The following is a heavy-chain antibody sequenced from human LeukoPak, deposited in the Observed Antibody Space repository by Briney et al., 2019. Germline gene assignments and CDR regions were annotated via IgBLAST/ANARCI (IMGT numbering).Heavy chain of an antibody. D-gene: IGHD4-11*01. CDR1: GFTFSSYS. V-gene: IGHV3-48*01. J-gene: IGHJ4*02. CDR3: AKLAVHDYSNYGSRLKNRAFDY. Sequence: GGSLRLSCAASGFTFSSYSMNWVRQAPGKGLEWVSYISSSSSTIYYADSVKGRFTITRDNAKNSLYLQMNSLRAEDTAVYYCAKLAVHDYSNYGSRLKNRAFDYWGQGTLVTVSS. CDR2: ISSSSSTI.